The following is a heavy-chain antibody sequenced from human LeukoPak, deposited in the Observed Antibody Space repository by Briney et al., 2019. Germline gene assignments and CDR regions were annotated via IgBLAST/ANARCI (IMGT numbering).Heavy chain of an antibody. Sequence: ASVKVSCKASGGTFSSYAISWVRQAPGQGLEWMGRIIPILGIANYAQKFQGRVTITADKSTSTAYMELSSLRSEDTAMYYCARGPYCGGDCYFEYYFDYWGQGTLVTVSS. D-gene: IGHD2-21*02. CDR3: ARGPYCGGDCYFEYYFDY. CDR1: GGTFSSYA. J-gene: IGHJ4*02. CDR2: IIPILGIA. V-gene: IGHV1-69*04.